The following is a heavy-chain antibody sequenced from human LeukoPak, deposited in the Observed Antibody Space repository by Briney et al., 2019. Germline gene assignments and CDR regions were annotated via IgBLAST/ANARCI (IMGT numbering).Heavy chain of an antibody. D-gene: IGHD4-17*01. CDR3: ARDLVTVTKGFDI. Sequence: SETLSLTCAVSGDSFSSHYWTWIRQSPGTGLEWIGYISHIGRTNYNPSLKSRVTISIDTSKNQCSLKLGSVTAAGTAVYYCARDLVTVTKGFDIWGQGTMVSVSS. V-gene: IGHV4-59*11. CDR2: ISHIGRT. CDR1: GDSFSSHY. J-gene: IGHJ3*02.